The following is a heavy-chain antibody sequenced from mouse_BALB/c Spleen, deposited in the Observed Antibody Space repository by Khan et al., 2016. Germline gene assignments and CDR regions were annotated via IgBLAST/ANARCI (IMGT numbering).Heavy chain of an antibody. J-gene: IGHJ2*01. CDR1: GYSITSDYA. Sequence: EVQLQESGPGLVKPSQSLSLTCTVTGYSITSDYAWNWIRQFPGNKLEWMGYISYSGSTSYNPSLKSRISITRDTSKNQFFLQLNSVTTEDTATDYCARVYYYGKGYVDYWGQGSKRTVSS. CDR3: ARVYYYGKGYVDY. D-gene: IGHD1-1*01. V-gene: IGHV3-2*02. CDR2: ISYSGST.